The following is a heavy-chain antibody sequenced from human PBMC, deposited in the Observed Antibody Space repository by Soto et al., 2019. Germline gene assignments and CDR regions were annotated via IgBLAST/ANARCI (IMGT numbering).Heavy chain of an antibody. J-gene: IGHJ4*02. CDR2: IKSRTDGGTA. CDR1: GFNLSHPW. V-gene: IGHV3-15*01. Sequence: GGSLRLSCVASGFNLSHPWMTWVRQAAGKGLEWVGRIKSRTDGGTADYAAPVKGRATISRDDSKNTVYLQMNSLKTEDTAVYYCTTGIYYDILTGYHNVAYWGQGALVTVS. D-gene: IGHD3-9*01. CDR3: TTGIYYDILTGYHNVAY.